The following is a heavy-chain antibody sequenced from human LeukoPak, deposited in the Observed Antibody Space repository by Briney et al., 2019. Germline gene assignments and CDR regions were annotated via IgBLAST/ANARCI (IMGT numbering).Heavy chain of an antibody. CDR1: GGTFSSYA. D-gene: IGHD2-2*02. CDR2: IIPIFGTA. J-gene: IGHJ6*03. CDR3: ARGEGYCSSTSCYTDYYYYMDV. Sequence: SVKVSCKASGGTFSSYAISWVRQAPGQGLEWMGGIIPIFGTANYAQKFQGRLTITADESTSTAYMELSSLRSEDTAAYYCARGEGYCSSTSCYTDYYYYMDVWGKGTTVTVSS. V-gene: IGHV1-69*01.